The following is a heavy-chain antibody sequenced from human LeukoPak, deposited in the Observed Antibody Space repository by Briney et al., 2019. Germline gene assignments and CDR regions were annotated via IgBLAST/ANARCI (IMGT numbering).Heavy chain of an antibody. CDR2: IIPILGIA. J-gene: IGHJ6*02. V-gene: IGHV1-69*04. D-gene: IGHD3-16*01. CDR3: ARLGDCNRWFGNDG. Sequence: SVKVSCKASGGTFSSYAISWVRQAPGQGLEWMGRIIPILGIANYAQKFQGRVTITADKSTSTAYMELSSLRSEDTDVYYCARLGDCNRWFGNDGRGQGTTVTVSS. CDR1: GGTFSSYA.